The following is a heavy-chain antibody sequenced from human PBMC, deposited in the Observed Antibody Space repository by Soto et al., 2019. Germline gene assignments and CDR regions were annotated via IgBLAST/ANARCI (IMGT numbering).Heavy chain of an antibody. CDR1: GFTFSSYA. CDR3: AKQQMGVIRALDY. CDR2: IRETGNT. J-gene: IGHJ4*02. D-gene: IGHD1-26*01. Sequence: PGGSLRLSCAASGFTFSSYAMSWVRQAPGKGLEWVSTIRETGNTYYADSVRGRFATSRDNSENTLYLQMSSLRAEDTAVYYCAKQQMGVIRALDYWXQGTLVTVSS. V-gene: IGHV3-23*01.